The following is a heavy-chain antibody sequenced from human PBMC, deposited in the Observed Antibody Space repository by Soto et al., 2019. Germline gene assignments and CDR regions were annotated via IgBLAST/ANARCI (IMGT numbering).Heavy chain of an antibody. V-gene: IGHV1-2*02. CDR1: GYTFTGYY. CDR3: ARVRGCSGGSCHGGIFDP. CDR2: INPNSGGT. Sequence: SVKVSCKASGYTFTGYYMHWVRQAPGQGLEWMGWINPNSGGTNYAQKFQGRVTMTRDTSISTAYMELSRLRSDDTAVYYCARVRGCSGGSCHGGIFDPWGQGTLVTVSS. D-gene: IGHD2-15*01. J-gene: IGHJ5*02.